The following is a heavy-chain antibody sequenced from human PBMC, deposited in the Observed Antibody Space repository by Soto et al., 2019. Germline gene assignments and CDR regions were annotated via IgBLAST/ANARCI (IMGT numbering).Heavy chain of an antibody. V-gene: IGHV3-30*19. J-gene: IGHJ1*01. CDR3: ARWGTTGGLDV. Sequence: QVQLVESGGGVVQPGTSLRVSCVGSGFTFRSYVIHWVRQAPGKGLGWVALTSYAGSDKYYGDSVRGRFTISRDNSRNTVDLQMDSLRLEDTALYYCARWGTTGGLDVWGQGTLVSVSS. CDR2: TSYAGSDK. CDR1: GFTFRSYV. D-gene: IGHD3-16*01.